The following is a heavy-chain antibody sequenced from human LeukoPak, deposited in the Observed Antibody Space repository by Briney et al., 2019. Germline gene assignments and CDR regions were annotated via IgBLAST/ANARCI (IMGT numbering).Heavy chain of an antibody. D-gene: IGHD2-21*02. CDR2: TYYRSKWYS. V-gene: IGHV6-1*01. Sequence: SQTLSLTCAVSGDSVSSSSAAWNWIRQSPSRGLEWLGRTYYRSKWYSDYAVSVKSRITINADTPKNQFSLHLNSVTPEDTAVYYCARAGGDSWYFDYWGQGTLVTVSS. CDR1: GDSVSSSSAA. CDR3: ARAGGDSWYFDY. J-gene: IGHJ4*02.